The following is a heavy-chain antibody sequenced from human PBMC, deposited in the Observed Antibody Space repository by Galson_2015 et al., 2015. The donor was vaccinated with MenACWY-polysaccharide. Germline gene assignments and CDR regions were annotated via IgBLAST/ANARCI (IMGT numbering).Heavy chain of an antibody. CDR3: ARDSPGAGYSYADY. CDR2: INPNSGGT. D-gene: IGHD5-18*01. Sequence: SVKVSCKASGYTFTGYYMHWVRQAPGQGLEWMGRINPNSGGTNYAQKFQGRVTMTRDTSISTAYMELSRLRSDDTAAYYCARDSPGAGYSYADYWGQGTLVTVSS. J-gene: IGHJ4*02. V-gene: IGHV1-2*06. CDR1: GYTFTGYY.